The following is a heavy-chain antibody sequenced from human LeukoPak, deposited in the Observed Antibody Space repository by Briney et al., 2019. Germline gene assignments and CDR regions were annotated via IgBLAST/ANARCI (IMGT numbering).Heavy chain of an antibody. D-gene: IGHD3-22*01. V-gene: IGHV4-61*02. J-gene: IGHJ4*02. CDR2: IYASGST. CDR1: GGSIGSGGYY. CDR3: ARASYSYDINGWVPFDY. Sequence: PSETLSLTCTVSGGSIGSGGYYWSWIRQPAGKGLEWIGRIYASGSTTYNPSLKSRVTISGDTSKNQFSLRLSSVTAADTAVYYCARASYSYDINGWVPFDYWGQGTLVTVSS.